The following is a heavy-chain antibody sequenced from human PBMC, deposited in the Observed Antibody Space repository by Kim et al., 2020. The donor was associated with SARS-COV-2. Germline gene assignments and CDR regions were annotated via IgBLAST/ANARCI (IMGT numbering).Heavy chain of an antibody. CDR3: ARDHRWSSSSWYYFDY. J-gene: IGHJ4*02. Sequence: KLQGRVTMTTDTSTSTAYMELRSLRSDDTAVYYCARDHRWSSSSWYYFDYWGQGTLVTVSS. V-gene: IGHV1-18*01. D-gene: IGHD6-13*01.